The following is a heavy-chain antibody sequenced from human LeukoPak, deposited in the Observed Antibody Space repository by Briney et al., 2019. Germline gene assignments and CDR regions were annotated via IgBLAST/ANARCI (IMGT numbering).Heavy chain of an antibody. J-gene: IGHJ4*02. V-gene: IGHV3-23*01. CDR3: ANDYCSGGSCYSGAQHFDY. D-gene: IGHD2-15*01. CDR1: GFTFSSYD. CDR2: ISGSGGST. Sequence: PGGSLRLSCAASGFTFSSYDMSWVRQAPGKGLEWVSAISGSGGSTYYADSVKGRFTISRDNSKNTLYLQMNSLRAEDTAVYYCANDYCSGGSCYSGAQHFDYWGQGTLVTVSS.